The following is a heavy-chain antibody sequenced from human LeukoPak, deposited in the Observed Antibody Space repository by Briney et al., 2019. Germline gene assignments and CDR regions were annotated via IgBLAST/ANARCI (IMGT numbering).Heavy chain of an antibody. V-gene: IGHV3-7*05. Sequence: GGSLRLSCAASGFSFSSYWMTWVRQAPGKGLEWVANINQDGSEKYSVDSVEGRFTISRDNAKNSLYLQMNSLRAEDTAVYYCARGHYGMDVWGQGTTVTVSS. J-gene: IGHJ6*02. CDR2: INQDGSEK. CDR1: GFSFSSYW. CDR3: ARGHYGMDV.